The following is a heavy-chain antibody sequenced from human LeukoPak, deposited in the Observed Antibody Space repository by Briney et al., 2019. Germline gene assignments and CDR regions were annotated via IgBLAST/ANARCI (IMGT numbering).Heavy chain of an antibody. Sequence: GGSLRLSCAVSGFTFSSYAMHWVRQAPGKGLEWVAVISYDGSNKYYADSVKGRFTISRDNSKNTLYLQMNSLRAEDTAVYYCARDDWRELLGYYFDYWGQGTLVTVSS. CDR2: ISYDGSNK. V-gene: IGHV3-30-3*01. CDR3: ARDDWRELLGYYFDY. CDR1: GFTFSSYA. J-gene: IGHJ4*02. D-gene: IGHD1-26*01.